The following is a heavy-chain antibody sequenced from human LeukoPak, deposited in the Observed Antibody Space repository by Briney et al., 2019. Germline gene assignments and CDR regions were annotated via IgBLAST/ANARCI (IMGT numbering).Heavy chain of an antibody. D-gene: IGHD5-18*01. CDR3: ARVRGYNYGYNY. J-gene: IGHJ4*02. Sequence: TGGSLRLSCAASGFTISSYWMHWVRQAPGKGLVWVSRINSDGSSTNYADSVKGRFTISRDNAKNTLYLQMNRLRAEDTAVYYCARVRGYNYGYNYWGQGTLVTVSS. CDR2: INSDGSST. CDR1: GFTISSYW. V-gene: IGHV3-74*01.